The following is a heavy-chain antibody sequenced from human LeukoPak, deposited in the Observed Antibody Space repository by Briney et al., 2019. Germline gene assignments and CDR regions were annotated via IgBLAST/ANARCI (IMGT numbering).Heavy chain of an antibody. J-gene: IGHJ1*01. CDR2: ISWNSGSI. CDR3: ARDWGYGDPEYFQH. V-gene: IGHV3-9*01. Sequence: GGSLRLSCAASGFTFSSYAMHWVRQAPGKGLEWVSGISWNSGSIGYADSVKGRFTISRDNSKNTLYLQMNSLRVEDTAVYYCARDWGYGDPEYFQHWGQGTLVTVSS. D-gene: IGHD4-17*01. CDR1: GFTFSSYA.